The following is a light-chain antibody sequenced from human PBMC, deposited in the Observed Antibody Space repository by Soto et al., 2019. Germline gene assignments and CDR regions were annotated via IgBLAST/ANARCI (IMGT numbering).Light chain of an antibody. Sequence: QPVLTQPPSASGTPGQRVTISCFGSSSNIGSNTVNWYQQLPGTAPKLLIYSNNQRPSGVPDRFSGSKSGTSASLAISGLQSEDEADYYCAAWDDSLVFGGGTKVTVL. CDR1: SSNIGSNT. CDR2: SNN. V-gene: IGLV1-44*01. CDR3: AAWDDSLV. J-gene: IGLJ3*02.